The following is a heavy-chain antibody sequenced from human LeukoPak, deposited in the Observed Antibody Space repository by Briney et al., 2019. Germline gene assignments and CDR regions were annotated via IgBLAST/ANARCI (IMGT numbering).Heavy chain of an antibody. D-gene: IGHD2-21*02. Sequence: AGGSLRLSCAASGFTFSDYSMNWVRQAPGKGLERISYISGRSSTIYYADPVKGRFTISRDNAKTSLYLQMNSLRDEDTAVYYCARATCRGDCSRGYYFDYWGQGTLVTVSS. J-gene: IGHJ4*02. CDR2: ISGRSSTI. CDR1: GFTFSDYS. V-gene: IGHV3-48*02. CDR3: ARATCRGDCSRGYYFDY.